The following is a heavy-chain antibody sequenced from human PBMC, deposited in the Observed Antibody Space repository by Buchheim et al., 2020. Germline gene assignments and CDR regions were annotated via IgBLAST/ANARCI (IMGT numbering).Heavy chain of an antibody. V-gene: IGHV3-66*01. D-gene: IGHD3-22*01. CDR1: GFTVSSNY. J-gene: IGHJ4*02. CDR3: ARVIYDSSGYYSYFDY. CDR2: IYSGGST. Sequence: EVQLVESGGGLVQPGGSLRLSCAASGFTVSSNYMSWVRQAPGKGLEWVSVIYSGGSTYYADSVKGRFTISSDNSKNTMYLQMNSLRAEDTAVYYCARVIYDSSGYYSYFDYWGQGTL.